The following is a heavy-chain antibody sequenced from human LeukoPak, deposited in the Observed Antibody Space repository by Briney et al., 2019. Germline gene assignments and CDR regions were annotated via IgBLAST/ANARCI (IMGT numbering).Heavy chain of an antibody. CDR2: IKQDGNEK. CDR1: GFTFSSYW. J-gene: IGHJ4*02. Sequence: GGSLRLSCAASGFTFSSYWMSWVRQAPGKGLEWVANIKQDGNEKNYADSVEGRFTISRDNAKNSLYLQMNSLRAEDTAVFYCARGGGTFEYWGQGTLVTVPS. D-gene: IGHD3/OR15-3a*01. CDR3: ARGGGTFEY. V-gene: IGHV3-7*01.